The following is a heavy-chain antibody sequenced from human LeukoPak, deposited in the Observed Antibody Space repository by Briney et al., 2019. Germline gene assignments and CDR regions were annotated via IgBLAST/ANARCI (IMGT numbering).Heavy chain of an antibody. Sequence: GGSLRLSCAASGFTFSSYWMHWVRQAPGKGLVWVSRINTDGSSTSYADSVKGRFTISRDNAKNTLYLQMNSLRAEDTAVYYCASILVPAANLNWGQGTLVTVSS. CDR2: INTDGSST. J-gene: IGHJ4*02. V-gene: IGHV3-74*01. CDR3: ASILVPAANLN. CDR1: GFTFSSYW. D-gene: IGHD2-2*01.